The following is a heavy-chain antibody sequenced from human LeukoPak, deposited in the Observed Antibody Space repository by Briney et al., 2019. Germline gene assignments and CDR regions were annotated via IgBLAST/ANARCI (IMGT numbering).Heavy chain of an antibody. J-gene: IGHJ6*04. CDR1: GGTFSSYA. Sequence: SAKVSCKASGGTFSSYAISWVRQAPGQGLEWMGGIIPIFGTANYAQKFQGRVTITADESTSTAYMELSSLRSEDTAVYYCARSGISYSSSWYRYYYGMDVWGKGTTVTVSS. V-gene: IGHV1-69*01. D-gene: IGHD6-13*01. CDR3: ARSGISYSSSWYRYYYGMDV. CDR2: IIPIFGTA.